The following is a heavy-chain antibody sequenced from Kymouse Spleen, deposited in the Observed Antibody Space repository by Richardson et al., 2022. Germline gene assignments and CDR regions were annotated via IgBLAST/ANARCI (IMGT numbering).Heavy chain of an antibody. V-gene: IGHV3-33*01. CDR3: ARGGITMVRGVIGY. D-gene: IGHD3-10*01. J-gene: IGHJ4*02. CDR2: IWYDGSNK. Sequence: QVQLVESGGGVVQPGRSLRLSCAASGFTFSSYGMHWVRQAPGKGLEWVAVIWYDGSNKYYADSVKGRFTISRDNSKNTLYLQMNSLRAEDTAVYYCARGGITMVRGVIGYWGQGTLVTVSS. CDR1: GFTFSSYG.